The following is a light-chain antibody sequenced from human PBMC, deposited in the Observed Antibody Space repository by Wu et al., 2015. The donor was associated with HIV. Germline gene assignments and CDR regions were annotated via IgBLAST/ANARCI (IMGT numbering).Light chain of an antibody. CDR2: DAS. CDR1: QSVSDNY. J-gene: IGKJ2*01. V-gene: IGKV3-20*01. CDR3: QQYGSSPYT. Sequence: EIVLTQSPGTLSLSPGERATLSCRASQSVSDNYLAWYQQKPGQAPRLLMYDASSRATGIPDRFSGSGSGTDFTLTISRLEPEDFAVYYCQQYGSSPYTFGQGTKLEIK.